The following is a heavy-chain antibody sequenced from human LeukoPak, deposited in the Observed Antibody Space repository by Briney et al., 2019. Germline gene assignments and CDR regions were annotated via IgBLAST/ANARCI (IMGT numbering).Heavy chain of an antibody. CDR1: GGTFSSYA. V-gene: IGHV1-69*13. CDR2: IIPIFGTA. CDR3: AARGDYGGYVRFDY. D-gene: IGHD4-17*01. Sequence: GASVKVSCKASGGTFSSYAISWVRQAPGQGLEWMGGIIPIFGTANYAQKFQGRVTITADESTSTAYMELSSLRSEDTAVYYCAARGDYGGYVRFDYWGQGTLVTVSS. J-gene: IGHJ4*02.